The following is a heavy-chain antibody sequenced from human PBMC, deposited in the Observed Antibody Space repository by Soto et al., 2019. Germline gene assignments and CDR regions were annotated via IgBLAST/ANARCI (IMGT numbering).Heavy chain of an antibody. V-gene: IGHV1-24*01. CDR1: GYTLTELS. CDR2: FDPEDGET. Sequence: ASVKVSCKVSGYTLTELSMHWVRQAPGKGLEWMGGFDPEDGETIYAQKFQGRVTMTEDTSTDTAYMELSSLRSEDTAVYYCATHATVLGELLCHSVFCGKGTLDIVSS. J-gene: IGHJ4*02. CDR3: ATHATVLGELLCHSVF. D-gene: IGHD1-26*01.